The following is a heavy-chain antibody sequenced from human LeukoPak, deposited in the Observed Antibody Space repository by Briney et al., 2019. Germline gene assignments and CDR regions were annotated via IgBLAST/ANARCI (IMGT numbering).Heavy chain of an antibody. CDR3: ARQWYSSSWYSQWNDAFDI. V-gene: IGHV1-8*01. Sequence: ASVKVSCKASGYTFTSYDINWVRQATGQGLEWMGWMNPNSGNTGYARKFQGRVTMTRNTSISTAYMELSSLRSEDTAVYYCARQWYSSSWYSQWNDAFDIWGQGTMVTVSS. CDR1: GYTFTSYD. CDR2: MNPNSGNT. J-gene: IGHJ3*02. D-gene: IGHD6-13*01.